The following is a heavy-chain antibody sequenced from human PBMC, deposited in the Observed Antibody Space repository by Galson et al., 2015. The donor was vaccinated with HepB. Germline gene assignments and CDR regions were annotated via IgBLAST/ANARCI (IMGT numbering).Heavy chain of an antibody. J-gene: IGHJ4*02. Sequence: QSGAEVTKPGESLKISCKGSGYSFTSYWIGWVRQMPGKGLEWMGIIYPGDSDTRYSPSFQGQVTISADKSISTAYLQWSSLKASDTAMYYCARPGYYYGSGRPLYYFDYWGQGTLVTVSS. D-gene: IGHD3-10*01. CDR2: IYPGDSDT. CDR1: GYSFTSYW. V-gene: IGHV5-51*01. CDR3: ARPGYYYGSGRPLYYFDY.